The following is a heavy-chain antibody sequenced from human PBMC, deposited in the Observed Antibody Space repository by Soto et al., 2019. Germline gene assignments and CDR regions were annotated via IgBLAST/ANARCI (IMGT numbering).Heavy chain of an antibody. D-gene: IGHD2-2*01. J-gene: IGHJ4*02. Sequence: GGSLRLSCAASEFTVTNIEMSWVRQAPGKGLEWVSILYSGGNTYYADSVEGRFTISRDGSKNTLYLHMNSLRAEDTAVYYCALRRVAYADFWGQGTRVTVSS. CDR1: EFTVTNIE. CDR3: ALRRVAYADF. V-gene: IGHV3-53*01. CDR2: LYSGGNT.